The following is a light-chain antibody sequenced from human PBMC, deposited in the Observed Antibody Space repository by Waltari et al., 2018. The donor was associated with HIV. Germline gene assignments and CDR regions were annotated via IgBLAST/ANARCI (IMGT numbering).Light chain of an antibody. V-gene: IGLV2-23*02. Sequence: QSALTQPASVSGSPGQSITISCTGTSSDVGGYNLVSWSQQHPGKAPKLMIYEVRKRPSVVSHLFSGSKSGNTASLTISGLQAEDAADYYCCAYAGSTTDVMFGGGTKLTVL. CDR1: SSDVGGYNL. CDR2: EVR. J-gene: IGLJ3*02. CDR3: CAYAGSTTDVM.